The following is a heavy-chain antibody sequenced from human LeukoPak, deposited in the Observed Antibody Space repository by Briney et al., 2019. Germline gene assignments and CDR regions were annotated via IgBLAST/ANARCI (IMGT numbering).Heavy chain of an antibody. Sequence: GRSLRLSCAASGFTFSSYGMHWVRQAPGKGLEWVAVISYDGSNKYYADSVKGRLTISRDNSKNTLYLQMNSLRAEDTAVYYCAIPIDYGSGSYDYWGQGTLVTVSS. J-gene: IGHJ4*02. CDR1: GFTFSSYG. D-gene: IGHD3-10*01. CDR3: AIPIDYGSGSYDY. V-gene: IGHV3-30*03. CDR2: ISYDGSNK.